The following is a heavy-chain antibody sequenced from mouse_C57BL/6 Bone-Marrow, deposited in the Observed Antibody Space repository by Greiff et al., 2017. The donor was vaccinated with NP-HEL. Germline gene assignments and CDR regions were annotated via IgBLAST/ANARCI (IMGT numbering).Heavy chain of an antibody. CDR3: ARGGQLRLLAWFAY. CDR2: IYPSDSET. CDR1: GYTFTSYW. J-gene: IGHJ3*01. V-gene: IGHV1-61*01. D-gene: IGHD3-2*02. Sequence: VQLQQPGAELVRPGSSVKLSCKASGYTFTSYWMDWVKQRPGQGLEWIGNIYPSDSETHYNQKFKDKATLTVDKYSSTAYMQLSSLTSEDSAVYYCARGGQLRLLAWFAYWGQGTLVTVSA.